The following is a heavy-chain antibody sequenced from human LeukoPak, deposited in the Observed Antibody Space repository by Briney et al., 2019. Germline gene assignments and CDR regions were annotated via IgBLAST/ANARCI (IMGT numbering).Heavy chain of an antibody. CDR2: IYTSGST. J-gene: IGHJ3*02. CDR3: ARRYGDFHAFDI. CDR1: GGSLSRYY. Sequence: SGTLSLTCTVSGGSLSRYYWSWIRQPAGKGLERIGRIYTSGSTNYNPSLKSRVTMSVDTSKNQFSLKLSSVTAADTAVYYCARRYGDFHAFDIWGQGTMVAVAS. D-gene: IGHD4-17*01. V-gene: IGHV4-4*07.